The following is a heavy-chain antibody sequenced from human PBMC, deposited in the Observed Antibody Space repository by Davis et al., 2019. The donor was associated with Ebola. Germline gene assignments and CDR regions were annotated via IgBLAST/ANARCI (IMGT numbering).Heavy chain of an antibody. D-gene: IGHD1-26*01. V-gene: IGHV3-30-3*01. CDR2: ISYDGSNK. Sequence: PGGSLRLSCAASGFTFSSYAMHWVRQAPGKGLEWVAVISYDGSNKYYADSVKGRFTISRDNSKNTPYLQMNSLRAEDTAVYYCARSQYSGSYYSGDAFDIWGQGTMVTVSS. J-gene: IGHJ3*02. CDR1: GFTFSSYA. CDR3: ARSQYSGSYYSGDAFDI.